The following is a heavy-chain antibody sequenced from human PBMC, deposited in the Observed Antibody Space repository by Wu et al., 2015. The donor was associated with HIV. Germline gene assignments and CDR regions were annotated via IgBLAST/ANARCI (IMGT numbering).Heavy chain of an antibody. CDR1: GYTLTELS. V-gene: IGHV1-24*01. D-gene: IGHD3-22*01. CDR2: FDPEDGET. CDR3: ATDTPYYYDSSVRGGDAFDI. J-gene: IGHJ3*02. Sequence: QVQLVQSGAEVKKPGASVKVSCKVSGYTLTELSMHWVRQAPGKGLEWMGGFDPEDGETIYAQKFQGRVTMTEDTSTDTAYMELSSLRSEDTAVYYCATDTPYYYDSSVRGGDAFDIWGQGTMVTVSS.